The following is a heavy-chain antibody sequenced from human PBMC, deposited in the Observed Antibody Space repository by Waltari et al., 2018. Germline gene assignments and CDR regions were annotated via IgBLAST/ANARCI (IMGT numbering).Heavy chain of an antibody. CDR2: IIPNLRKQ. V-gene: IGHV1-69*01. J-gene: IGHJ4*02. CDR1: GGSFSSYA. D-gene: IGHD5-12*01. Sequence: QVQLAQSGAEVKKPGSSLKVSCKASGGSFSSYAISWVRQVPGQGLEWMGGIIPNLRKQNYEQKFLDRVTITEEESTNTVYMELRSLRPEDTAVYYCARAPGERWLQMFFDYGGQGTLVTVSS. CDR3: ARAPGERWLQMFFDY.